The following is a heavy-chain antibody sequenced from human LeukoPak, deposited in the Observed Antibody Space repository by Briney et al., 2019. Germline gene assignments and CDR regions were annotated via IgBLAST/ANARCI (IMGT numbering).Heavy chain of an antibody. CDR3: ATLDSGSGSYGAFDI. V-gene: IGHV4-34*01. D-gene: IGHD3-10*01. Sequence: SETLSLTCAVYGGSFSGYYWSWIRQPPGKGLEWIGEINHSGSTNYNPSLKSRVTISVDMSKSQFSLKLTSVTAADTALYYCATLDSGSGSYGAFDIWGQGTTVTVSS. CDR2: INHSGST. J-gene: IGHJ3*02. CDR1: GGSFSGYY.